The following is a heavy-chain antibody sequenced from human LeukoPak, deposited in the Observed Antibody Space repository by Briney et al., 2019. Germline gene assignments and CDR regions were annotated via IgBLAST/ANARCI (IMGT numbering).Heavy chain of an antibody. CDR3: VRDGEGVAISVNYWFDP. V-gene: IGHV1-8*01. D-gene: IGHD3-10*01. CDR1: GYTFTSYD. Sequence: ASVKVSCKASGYTFTSYDINWVRQASGQGLEWMGWMNPNNGNTGYAQKFQGRVTMTRDTSISTAYMELRGLRSEDTAVYYCVRDGEGVAISVNYWFDPWGQGTLVTVSS. J-gene: IGHJ5*02. CDR2: MNPNNGNT.